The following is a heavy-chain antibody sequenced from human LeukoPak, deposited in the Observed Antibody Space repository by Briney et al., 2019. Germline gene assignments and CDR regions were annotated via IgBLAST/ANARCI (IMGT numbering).Heavy chain of an antibody. D-gene: IGHD4-23*01. Sequence: SETLSLTCTVSVGSIISHLWSCIRQPPGKGLEWSSYIYYSGITTYNPSLKSRVTISVDTSKNQSSLKLSSVTAADTAVYYCARAGRGNSRASHYYYYMDVGSKGTTVTVSS. CDR3: ARAGRGNSRASHYYYYMDV. CDR1: VGSIISHL. J-gene: IGHJ6*03. V-gene: IGHV4-59*11. CDR2: IYYSGIT.